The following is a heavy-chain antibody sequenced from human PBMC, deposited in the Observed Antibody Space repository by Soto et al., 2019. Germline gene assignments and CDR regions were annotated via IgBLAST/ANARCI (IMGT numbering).Heavy chain of an antibody. CDR2: IFYSGST. CDR1: GGSISSSSYY. V-gene: IGHV4-39*01. Sequence: SETLSLTCTVSGGSISSSSYYWGWIRQPPGKGLEWIGSIFYSGSTYYNPSLKSRVTISVDTSKNQFSLKLTSVTAADTAVYYCACIFSWGSSYGFHYYGMDFSGQGSTV. CDR3: ACIFSWGSSYGFHYYGMDF. J-gene: IGHJ6*02. D-gene: IGHD5-18*01.